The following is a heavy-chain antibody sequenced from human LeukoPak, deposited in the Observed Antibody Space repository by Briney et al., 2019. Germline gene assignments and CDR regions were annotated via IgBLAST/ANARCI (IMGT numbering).Heavy chain of an antibody. CDR1: GFTFSAYL. Sequence: PGGSLRLSCAASGFTFSAYLMHWVRQAPGKGLVWVSRISSDGSTTTYADSVKGRFTISRDNAKNTLYLQMNSLRAEDTAVYYCARSSGYRYFDYWGQGTLVTVSS. CDR3: ARSSGYRYFDY. J-gene: IGHJ4*02. D-gene: IGHD5-12*01. V-gene: IGHV3-74*01. CDR2: ISSDGSTT.